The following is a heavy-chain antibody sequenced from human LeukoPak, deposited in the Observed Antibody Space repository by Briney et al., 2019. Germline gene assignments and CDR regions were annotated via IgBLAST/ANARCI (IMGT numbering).Heavy chain of an antibody. CDR3: ARDPYSSSSVFFYYYMNV. CDR2: ISYDGSNK. Sequence: PEGSLRLSCAASGFSFSSYTMHWVRQAPGKGLEWLAVISYDGSNKYYADSVEGRFTISRDNSKNMLYLQMNSLRAEDTAVFYCARDPYSSSSVFFYYYMNVWGKGTTVTVSS. J-gene: IGHJ6*03. V-gene: IGHV3-30-3*01. D-gene: IGHD6-6*01. CDR1: GFSFSSYT.